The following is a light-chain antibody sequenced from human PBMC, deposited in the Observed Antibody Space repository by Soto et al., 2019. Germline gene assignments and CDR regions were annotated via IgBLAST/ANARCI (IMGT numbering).Light chain of an antibody. J-gene: IGLJ1*01. CDR2: DVS. V-gene: IGLV2-11*01. CDR1: SSDVGGYNY. Sequence: QSALTQPRSVSGSPGQSVTISCTGTSSDVGGYNYVSWYQQHPGKAPKLMTYDVSKRPSGVPDRFSGSKSDSTASLTISGLQAEDEADYYCCSYAGSYAYVFGTGTKVTVL. CDR3: CSYAGSYAYV.